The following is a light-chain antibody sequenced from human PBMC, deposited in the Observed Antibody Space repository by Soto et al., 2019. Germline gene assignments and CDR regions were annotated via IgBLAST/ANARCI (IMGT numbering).Light chain of an antibody. J-gene: IGLJ1*01. CDR1: SSDVGSYNL. CDR3: CSYAGSSTFSV. Sequence: QSVLTQPASVSGSPGQSITISCSGTSSDVGSYNLVSWYQQHPGKAPKLMIYEVSKRPSGVSNRFSGSKSGNTASLTISGLQAEDEADYYCCSYAGSSTFSVFGTGTIVT. CDR2: EVS. V-gene: IGLV2-23*02.